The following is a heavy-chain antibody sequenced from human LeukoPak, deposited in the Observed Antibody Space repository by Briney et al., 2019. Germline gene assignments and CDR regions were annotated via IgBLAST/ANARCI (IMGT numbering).Heavy chain of an antibody. Sequence: PGGSLRLSCAASGFTFSDYSMHWVRQAPGKGLEWVSRIDADGSSATYADSVKGRFTISRDNAKNTVYLQMNSLRAEDTGVYYCASALTTVTPHFHYWGQGTLVTVSS. CDR2: IDADGSSA. CDR3: ASALTTVTPHFHY. J-gene: IGHJ4*02. D-gene: IGHD4-17*01. V-gene: IGHV3-74*01. CDR1: GFTFSDYS.